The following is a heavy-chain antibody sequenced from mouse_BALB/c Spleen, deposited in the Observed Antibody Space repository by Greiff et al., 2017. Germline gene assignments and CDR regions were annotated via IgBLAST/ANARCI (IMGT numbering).Heavy chain of an antibody. CDR3: ARDLNSGNYWYFDV. J-gene: IGHJ1*01. CDR1: GFTFTDYY. V-gene: IGHV7-3*02. CDR2: IRNKANGYTK. D-gene: IGHD2-1*01. Sequence: EVKLMESGGGLVQPGGSLRLSCATSGFTFTDYYMSWVRQPPGKGLEWLGFIRNKANGYTKEYSASVKGRFTISRDNSQSILYLQMNTLKAEDSATYYCARDLNSGNYWYFDVWGAGTTVTVSS.